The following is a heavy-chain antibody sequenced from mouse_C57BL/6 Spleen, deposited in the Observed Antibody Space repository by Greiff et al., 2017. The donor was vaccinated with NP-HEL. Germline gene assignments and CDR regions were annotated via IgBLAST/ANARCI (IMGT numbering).Heavy chain of an antibody. J-gene: IGHJ3*01. V-gene: IGHV5-6*01. CDR3: AREAGAY. Sequence: EVQVVESGGDLVKPGGSLKLSCAASGFTFSSYGMSWVRQTPDKRLEWVATISSGGGYTYYPDSVKGRFTISRDNAKNTLYLQMSSLKSEDTAMYYCAREAGAYWGQGTLVTVSA. CDR1: GFTFSSYG. CDR2: ISSGGGYT.